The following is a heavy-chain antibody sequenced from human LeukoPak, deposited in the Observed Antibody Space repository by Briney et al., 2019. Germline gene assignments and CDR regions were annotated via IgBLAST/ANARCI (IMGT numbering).Heavy chain of an antibody. CDR1: GYTFTSYY. Sequence: GASVKVSCMASGYTFTSYYMHWVRQAPGQGLEWMGLINPSGGSTSYAQKFQGRVTMTRDMSTSTVYMELSSLRSEDTAVYYCARGDVLGATTPRYWGQGTLVTVSS. J-gene: IGHJ4*02. CDR2: INPSGGST. CDR3: ARGDVLGATTPRY. D-gene: IGHD1-26*01. V-gene: IGHV1-46*01.